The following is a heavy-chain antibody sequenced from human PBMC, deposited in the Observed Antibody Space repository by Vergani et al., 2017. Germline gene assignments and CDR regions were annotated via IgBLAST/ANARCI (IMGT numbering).Heavy chain of an antibody. CDR1: GFTFSSLD. D-gene: IGHD3-9*01. J-gene: IGHJ4*02. V-gene: IGHV3-30*02. Sequence: VQPVESGGGLVKPGGSLRLSCAASGFTFSSLDMHWVRQAPGKGLEWVALIRHDGNNKHYGDSAKGRFTISRDNSKNMLYLQMNSLKTEDTAVYYCTTPTKWELRYYFDYWGQGTLVTVSS. CDR3: TTPTKWELRYYFDY. CDR2: IRHDGNNK.